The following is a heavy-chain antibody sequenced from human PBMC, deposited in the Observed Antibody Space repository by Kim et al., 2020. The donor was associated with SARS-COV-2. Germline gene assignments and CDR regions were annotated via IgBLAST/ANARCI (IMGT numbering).Heavy chain of an antibody. D-gene: IGHD1-26*01. J-gene: IGHJ5*02. CDR3: AREGAGEGVGP. V-gene: IGHV4-59*01. Sequence: TNYNPSLESRVTISVDTSKNQFSLKLSSVTAADTAVYYCAREGAGEGVGPWGQGTLVTVSS. CDR2: T.